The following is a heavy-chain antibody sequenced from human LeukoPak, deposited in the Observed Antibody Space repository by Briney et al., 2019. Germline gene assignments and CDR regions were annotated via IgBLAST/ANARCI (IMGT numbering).Heavy chain of an antibody. D-gene: IGHD5-18*01. CDR1: GFTFSSYA. J-gene: IGHJ4*02. Sequence: GGSLRLSCAASGFTFSSYAMSWVRQAPGKGLEWVSAISGSGGSTYYADSVKGRFTISRDNSKNMLFLQMNSLKDEDTAVYYCARDRGYSYGHPLDYWGQGTLVTVSS. V-gene: IGHV3-23*01. CDR2: ISGSGGST. CDR3: ARDRGYSYGHPLDY.